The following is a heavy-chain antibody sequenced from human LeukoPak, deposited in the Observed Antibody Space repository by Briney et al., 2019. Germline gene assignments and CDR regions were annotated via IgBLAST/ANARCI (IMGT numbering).Heavy chain of an antibody. CDR1: GFTFSSYS. Sequence: TGGSLRLSCAASGFTFSSYSMNWVRQAPGKGLEWVSYISSSSSTIYCADSVKGRFTISRDNAKNSLYLQMNSLRDEDTAVYYCARANYYDSRAPFDYWGQGTLVTVSS. CDR2: ISSSSSTI. D-gene: IGHD3-22*01. J-gene: IGHJ4*02. CDR3: ARANYYDSRAPFDY. V-gene: IGHV3-48*02.